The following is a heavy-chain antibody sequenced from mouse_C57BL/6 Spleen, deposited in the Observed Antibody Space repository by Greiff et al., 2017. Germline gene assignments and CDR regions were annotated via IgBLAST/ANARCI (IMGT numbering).Heavy chain of an antibody. J-gene: IGHJ4*01. CDR2: IRYDGSN. Sequence: EVQVVESGPGLVKPSQSLSLTCSVTGYSITSGYYWNWIRQFPGNKLEWMGYIRYDGSNNYNPSLKNRISITRDTSKNQFFLKLNSVTTEDTATYYCASDGYYAMDYWGQGTSGTVSS. CDR3: ASDGYYAMDY. V-gene: IGHV3-6*01. CDR1: GYSITSGYY.